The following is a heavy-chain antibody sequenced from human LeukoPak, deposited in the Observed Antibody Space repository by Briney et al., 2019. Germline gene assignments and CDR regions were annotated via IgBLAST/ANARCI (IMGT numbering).Heavy chain of an antibody. J-gene: IGHJ4*02. CDR2: IYTSGST. D-gene: IGHD5-12*01. CDR1: GASISSYY. CDR3: ARGHSGYVNY. Sequence: PSETLSLTCTVSGASISSYYWSWVRQPPGKGLEWVGRIYTSGSTNYNPSLKSRVTMSVDTSKNQFSLKLSSVTAADTAVYYCARGHSGYVNYWGQGTLVTVSS. V-gene: IGHV4-4*07.